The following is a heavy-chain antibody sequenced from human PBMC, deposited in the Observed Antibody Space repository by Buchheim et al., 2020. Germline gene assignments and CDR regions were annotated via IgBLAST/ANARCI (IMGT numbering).Heavy chain of an antibody. CDR2: INHSGST. J-gene: IGHJ5*02. V-gene: IGHV4-34*01. Sequence: QVQLQQWGAGLLKPSETLSLTCAVYGGSFSGYYWSWIRQPPGKGLEWIGEINHSGSTNYNPSLKSRVTISVDTSKNQFSLKLSSVTAADTAVYYCARGRSDYDFWSGYYYWFDPWGQGTL. D-gene: IGHD3-3*01. CDR3: ARGRSDYDFWSGYYYWFDP. CDR1: GGSFSGYY.